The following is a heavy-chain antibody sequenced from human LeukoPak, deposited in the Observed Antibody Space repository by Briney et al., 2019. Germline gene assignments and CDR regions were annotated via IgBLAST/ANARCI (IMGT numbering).Heavy chain of an antibody. Sequence: SETLSLTCTVSGGSISSSSYYWGWIRQPPGKGLEWIGSIYYSGSTNYNPSLKSRVTISVDTSKNQFSLKLSSVTAADTAVYYCARQPRIAAAGTRAFDIWGQGTMVTVSS. CDR3: ARQPRIAAAGTRAFDI. V-gene: IGHV4-39*01. CDR1: GGSISSSSYY. J-gene: IGHJ3*02. D-gene: IGHD6-13*01. CDR2: IYYSGST.